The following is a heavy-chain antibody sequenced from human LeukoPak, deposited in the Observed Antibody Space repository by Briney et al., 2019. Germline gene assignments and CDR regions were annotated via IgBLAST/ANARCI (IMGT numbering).Heavy chain of an antibody. CDR2: IRNKAKSYTT. J-gene: IGHJ4*02. V-gene: IGHV3-72*01. CDR1: GFSFSDYF. CDR3: VRDNWGLDY. Sequence: GGSLRLSCAASGFSFSDYFMDWVRQAPGKGLEWVGRIRNKAKSYTTDYAASVKGRFTISRDDSKNSLYLQMNSLKAEDTAVYYCVRDNWGLDYWGQGALVTVSS. D-gene: IGHD7-27*01.